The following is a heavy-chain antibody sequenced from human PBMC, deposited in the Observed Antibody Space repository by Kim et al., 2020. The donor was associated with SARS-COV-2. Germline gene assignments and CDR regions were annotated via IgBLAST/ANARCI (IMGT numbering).Heavy chain of an antibody. CDR2: VNESGGGT. Sequence: GGSLRLSCVASGFTFSDSAMSWVRQAPGKGLEWVSYVNESGGGTSHAASVKGRMTIFRENSKSTLYLQMRSLTADDTGVYYCAKVVTMPTQKGPYNCFESWGQGTLVTVSS. V-gene: IGHV3-23*01. CDR1: GFTFSDSA. D-gene: IGHD2-2*01. CDR3: AKVVTMPTQKGPYNCFES. J-gene: IGHJ5*01.